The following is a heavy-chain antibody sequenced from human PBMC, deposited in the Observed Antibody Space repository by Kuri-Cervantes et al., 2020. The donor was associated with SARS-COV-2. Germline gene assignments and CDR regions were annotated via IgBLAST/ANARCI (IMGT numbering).Heavy chain of an antibody. V-gene: IGHV3-30*04. CDR3: ARAYCGGDCEFDY. Sequence: GESLKISCEASGFIFSDYAIDWVRQAPGKGLEWVAIISYDGRNTKFADSVKGRFTISRDSSENTLYLQMNSLRAEDTAVYYCARAYCGGDCEFDYWGQGTLVTVSS. D-gene: IGHD2-21*02. CDR2: ISYDGRNT. CDR1: GFIFSDYA. J-gene: IGHJ4*02.